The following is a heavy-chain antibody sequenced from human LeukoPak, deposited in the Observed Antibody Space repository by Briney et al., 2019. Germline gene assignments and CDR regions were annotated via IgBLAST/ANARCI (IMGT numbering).Heavy chain of an antibody. J-gene: IGHJ4*02. CDR2: IIPIFGTA. CDR1: GGTFSSYA. V-gene: IGHV1-69*06. Sequence: SVKVSCKASGGTFSSYAISWVRQAPGQGLEWMGGIIPIFGTANYAQKFQGRVTITADKSTSTAYMELSSLRSEDTAVYYCTRETSSRYFDYWGQGTLVTVSS. CDR3: TRETSSRYFDY.